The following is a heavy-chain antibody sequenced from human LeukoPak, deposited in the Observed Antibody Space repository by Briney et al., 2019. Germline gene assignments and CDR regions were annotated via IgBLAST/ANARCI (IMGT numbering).Heavy chain of an antibody. CDR3: ARDGDGYNLD. J-gene: IGHJ4*02. CDR2: INSNNGDT. D-gene: IGHD5-24*01. Sequence: GASVKVSCKASGYTFTGYYLHWVRQAPGQGLEWVGGINSNNGDTHYAQNFQGRVTMTRDTSISTAYMELSRLGSDDTAVYYCARDGDGYNLDWGQGTPVTVSS. V-gene: IGHV1-2*02. CDR1: GYTFTGYY.